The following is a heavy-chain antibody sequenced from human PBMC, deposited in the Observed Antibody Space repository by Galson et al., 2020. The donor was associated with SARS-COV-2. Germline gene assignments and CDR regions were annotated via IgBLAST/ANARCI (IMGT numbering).Heavy chain of an antibody. CDR1: GYSISSGYY. J-gene: IGHJ3*02. Sequence: SETLSLTCTVFGYSISSGYYWGWIRQPPGKGLEWIGSIYHSGSTYYNPSLKSRVTISVDTSKNQFSLKLSSVTAADTAVYYCARAVPAIVVVPAVAFDIWGQGTMVTVSS. D-gene: IGHD2-2*01. V-gene: IGHV4-38-2*02. CDR2: IYHSGST. CDR3: ARAVPAIVVVPAVAFDI.